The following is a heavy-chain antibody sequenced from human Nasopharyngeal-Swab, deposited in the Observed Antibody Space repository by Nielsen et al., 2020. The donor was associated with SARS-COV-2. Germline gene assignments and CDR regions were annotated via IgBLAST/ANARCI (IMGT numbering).Heavy chain of an antibody. CDR3: ARPSGTHYYFDY. Sequence: GESLKISCAASGFTFSSYWMHWVRQAPGKGLVWVSRINSDGSSTSYADSVKGRFTISRDNAKNTLYLQMNSLRAEDTAMYYCARPSGTHYYFDYWGQGTLVTVSS. V-gene: IGHV3-74*01. J-gene: IGHJ4*02. D-gene: IGHD1-26*01. CDR2: INSDGSST. CDR1: GFTFSSYW.